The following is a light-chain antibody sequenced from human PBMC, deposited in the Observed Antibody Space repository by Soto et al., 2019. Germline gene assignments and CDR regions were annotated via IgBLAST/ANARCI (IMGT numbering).Light chain of an antibody. V-gene: IGKV3-11*01. CDR2: DAS. CDR1: QSVSSY. CDR3: QQRSNWPLT. J-gene: IGKJ4*02. Sequence: VLTQSPATLSLSPGERATLSCRASQSVSSYLAWYQQKPGQAPRLLIYDASNRATGIPARFSGSGSGTDFTLTISSLEPEDFAVYYCQQRSNWPLTFGGGTKVDIK.